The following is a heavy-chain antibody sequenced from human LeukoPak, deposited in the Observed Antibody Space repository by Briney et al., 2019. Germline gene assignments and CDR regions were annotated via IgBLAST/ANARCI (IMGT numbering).Heavy chain of an antibody. CDR2: IYYSGST. V-gene: IGHV4-39*07. Sequence: SKTLSLTCTVSGGSISSSTYYWGWIRQPPGKGLEWIGSIYYSGSTYYNPSLKSQVTISVDTSKNQFSLKLSSVTAADTAVYYCARATSSIAARLDYWGQGTLVTVSS. CDR1: GGSISSSTYY. D-gene: IGHD6-6*01. CDR3: ARATSSIAARLDY. J-gene: IGHJ4*02.